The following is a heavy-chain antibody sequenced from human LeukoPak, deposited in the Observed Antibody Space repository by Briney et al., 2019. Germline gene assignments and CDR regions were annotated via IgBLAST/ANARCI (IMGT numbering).Heavy chain of an antibody. CDR2: ISYDGSNK. V-gene: IGHV3-30-3*01. D-gene: IGHD5-12*01. Sequence: GGPLRLSCAASGFTFSSYAMHWVRQAPGKGLEWVAVISYDGSNKYYADSVKGRFTISRDNSKNTLYLQMNSLRAEDTAVYYCARDIYSGYDIGAFDYWGQGTLVTVSS. CDR1: GFTFSSYA. CDR3: ARDIYSGYDIGAFDY. J-gene: IGHJ4*02.